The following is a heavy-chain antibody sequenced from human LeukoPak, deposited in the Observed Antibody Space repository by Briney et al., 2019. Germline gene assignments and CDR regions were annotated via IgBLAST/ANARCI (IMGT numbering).Heavy chain of an antibody. Sequence: GGSLRLSCAAPGFIVSDDYISWVRQTPGKGLEWVSVIYSGGATFYADSVKGRFTISRDNSKNTVHLQMNSLRAEDTAVYYCASGGKYCTGGACYGDWGQGTLVTVSS. CDR2: IYSGGAT. CDR1: GFIVSDDY. J-gene: IGHJ4*02. CDR3: ASGGKYCTGGACYGD. D-gene: IGHD2-8*02. V-gene: IGHV3-53*01.